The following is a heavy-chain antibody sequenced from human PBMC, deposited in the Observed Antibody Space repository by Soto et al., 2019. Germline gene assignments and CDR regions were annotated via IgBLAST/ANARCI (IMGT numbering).Heavy chain of an antibody. J-gene: IGHJ5*02. D-gene: IGHD2-15*01. CDR1: GGTFSSYA. Sequence: QVQLVQSGAEVKKPGSSVKVSCKASGGTFSSYAISWVRQAPGQGLEWMGGIIPIFGTANYAQKFQGRVTITADECTSTAYRELSRLRSEDTAVYYCARMLTLGYCSGGSCYDPECGCYNWFDPWGQGTLVTVSS. CDR3: ARMLTLGYCSGGSCYDPECGCYNWFDP. CDR2: IIPIFGTA. V-gene: IGHV1-69*01.